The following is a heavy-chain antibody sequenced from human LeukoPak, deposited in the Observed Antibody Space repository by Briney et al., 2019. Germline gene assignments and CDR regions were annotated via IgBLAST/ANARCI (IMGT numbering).Heavy chain of an antibody. CDR1: GGSISSGGYS. D-gene: IGHD3-10*01. Sequence: SQTLSLTCAVSGGSISSGGYSWSWIRQPPGKGLEWIGYIYHSGSTYYNPSLKSRVTMSVDRSKNQFSLKLSSVTAADTAVYYCARMSVTRRGSGSYYTGYYYGMDVWGKGTTVTVSS. CDR2: IYHSGST. CDR3: ARMSVTRRGSGSYYTGYYYGMDV. J-gene: IGHJ6*04. V-gene: IGHV4-30-2*01.